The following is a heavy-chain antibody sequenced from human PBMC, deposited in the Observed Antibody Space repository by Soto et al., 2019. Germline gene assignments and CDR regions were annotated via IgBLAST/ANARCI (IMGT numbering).Heavy chain of an antibody. Sequence: SETLSLTCTVSGGSIKTFYWSWVRQPAGKGLEWIGRIFSSGSTSFNPSLESRVAMSVDTSKNHFSLNLSSVTAADMAVYYCAREGSYSAYNFAHGIQLWSFDFWGQGALVTVSS. J-gene: IGHJ4*02. CDR3: AREGSYSAYNFAHGIQLWSFDF. CDR1: GGSIKTFY. CDR2: IFSSGST. V-gene: IGHV4-4*07. D-gene: IGHD5-12*01.